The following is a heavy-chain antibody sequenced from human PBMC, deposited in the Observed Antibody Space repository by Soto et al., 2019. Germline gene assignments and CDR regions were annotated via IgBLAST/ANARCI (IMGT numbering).Heavy chain of an antibody. CDR1: GFTFSSYG. D-gene: IGHD6-13*01. Sequence: QVQLVESGGGVVQSGRSLRLSCAASGFTFSSYGMHWVRQAPGKGLEWVAVIWYDGSNKYYADSVKGRFTISRDNSKNTMYLQMNSLRAEDTAVYYCARYRIAAAGTGYFDYWGQGTLVTVSS. J-gene: IGHJ4*02. V-gene: IGHV3-33*01. CDR3: ARYRIAAAGTGYFDY. CDR2: IWYDGSNK.